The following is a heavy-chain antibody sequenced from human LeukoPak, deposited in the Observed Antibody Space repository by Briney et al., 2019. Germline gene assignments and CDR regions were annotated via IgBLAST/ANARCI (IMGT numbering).Heavy chain of an antibody. CDR1: GFTFTSSA. Sequence: ASVKVSCKASGFTFTSSAMQWVRQARGQRLEWIGWIVVGSGNTNYAQKFQERVTITRDMSTSTAYMELSSLRSEDTAVYYCARNPVTTKYFDYWGQGTLVTVSS. CDR2: IVVGSGNT. D-gene: IGHD4-17*01. J-gene: IGHJ4*02. CDR3: ARNPVTTKYFDY. V-gene: IGHV1-58*02.